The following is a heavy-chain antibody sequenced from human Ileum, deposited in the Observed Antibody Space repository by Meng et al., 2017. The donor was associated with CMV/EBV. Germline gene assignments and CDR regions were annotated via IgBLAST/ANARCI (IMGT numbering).Heavy chain of an antibody. J-gene: IGHJ4*02. CDR1: GFTFNNFA. V-gene: IGHV3-23*01. Sequence: GGSLRLSCGVSGFTFNNFAMSWVRQAPGKRLEWVSASSDSCSSTSYADSVKGRFTISRDSSKNTLYLQMNSLTAEDTAIYYCTKSDCGGAGCKLIDHWGQGTLVTVSS. CDR2: SSDSCSST. CDR3: TKSDCGGAGCKLIDH. D-gene: IGHD2-21*01.